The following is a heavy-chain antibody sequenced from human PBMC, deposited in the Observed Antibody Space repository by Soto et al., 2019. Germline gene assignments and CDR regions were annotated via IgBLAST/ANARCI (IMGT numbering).Heavy chain of an antibody. D-gene: IGHD6-13*01. CDR2: IRSKAYGGTT. CDR3: TRDLIEAAAGHHYTTYYYYGMDV. V-gene: IGHV3-49*04. J-gene: IGHJ6*02. Sequence: PGGSLRLSCTASGFSFGHYAMSWVRQAPGKGLEWVGFIRSKAYGGTTEYAASVKGRFTISRDDSKSIAYLQMNSLKTEDTAVYYCTRDLIEAAAGHHYTTYYYYGMDVWGQGTTVTVSS. CDR1: GFSFGHYA.